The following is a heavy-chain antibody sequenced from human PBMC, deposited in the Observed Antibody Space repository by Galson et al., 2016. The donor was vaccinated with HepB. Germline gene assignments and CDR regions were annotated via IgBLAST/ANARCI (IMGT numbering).Heavy chain of an antibody. CDR3: ARHNEVYTDFWTRYYDSTYHLGP. J-gene: IGHJ5*02. CDR2: IDPTDSYS. D-gene: IGHD3/OR15-3a*01. CDR1: GYTFTNYW. V-gene: IGHV5-10-1*01. Sequence: QSGAEVKKPGESLRISCEASGYTFTNYWISWVRQMPGKGLEWMGRIDPTDSYSNYSPSLQGHVTISVDKSTNTAYLEWTSLKASDTAIYYCARHNEVYTDFWTRYYDSTYHLGPWGQGTLVTVSS.